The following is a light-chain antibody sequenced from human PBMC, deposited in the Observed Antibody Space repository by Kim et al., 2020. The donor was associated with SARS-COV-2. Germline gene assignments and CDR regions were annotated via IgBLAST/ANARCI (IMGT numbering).Light chain of an antibody. CDR2: GAS. Sequence: SPGERDTLSCRARQSVSSSYLAWYKQKPGQAPRLLIYGASSRATGVPDRFSGSGSGTDFTLTITRLEPEDFAVYYCQQYGNSPHTFGQGTKVDIK. CDR1: QSVSSSY. CDR3: QQYGNSPHT. J-gene: IGKJ1*01. V-gene: IGKV3-20*01.